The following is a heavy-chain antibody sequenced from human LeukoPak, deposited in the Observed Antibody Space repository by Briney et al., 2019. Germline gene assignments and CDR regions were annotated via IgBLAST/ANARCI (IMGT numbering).Heavy chain of an antibody. CDR2: ISAYTSNT. D-gene: IGHD1-14*01. V-gene: IGHV1-18*01. CDR3: AIPSTTDYYYGMDV. CDR1: GYTLTSYG. J-gene: IGHJ6*02. Sequence: GASVKVSCKTSGYTLTSYGIIWVRQAPGQGLEWMGWISAYTSNTNFAQNLQGRVTMTRDTSTSTVYMELSSLRSEDTAVYYCAIPSTTDYYYGMDVWGQGTTVTVSS.